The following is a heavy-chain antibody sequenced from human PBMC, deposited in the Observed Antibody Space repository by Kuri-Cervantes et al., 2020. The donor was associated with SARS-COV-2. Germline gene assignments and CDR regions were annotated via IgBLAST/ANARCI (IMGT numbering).Heavy chain of an antibody. CDR2: IYYSGST. CDR3: ARQNTYYDILTGFALDY. CDR1: GGSISSYY. V-gene: IGHV4-59*12. J-gene: IGHJ4*02. D-gene: IGHD3-9*01. Sequence: SETLSLTCTVSGGSISSYYWSWIRQPPGKGLEWIGYIYYSGSTNYNPSLKSRVTISVDTSKNQFSLKLSSVTAADTAVYYCARQNTYYDILTGFALDYWGQGTLVTVSS.